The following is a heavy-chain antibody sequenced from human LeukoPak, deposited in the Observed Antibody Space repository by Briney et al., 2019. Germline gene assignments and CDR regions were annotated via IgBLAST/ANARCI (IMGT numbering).Heavy chain of an antibody. CDR3: VASYGGYVLDY. D-gene: IGHD5-12*01. CDR2: VFNNGGT. J-gene: IGHJ4*02. V-gene: IGHV4-59*01. CDR1: GGSIGSYH. Sequence: PSETLSLTCSVSGGSIGSYHWNWIRQPSGKGLEWIGIVFNNGGTKHNPSLKSRVAISVDTSKNQFALKLSSVTAAVTAVYYCVASYGGYVLDYWGEGALVIVSS.